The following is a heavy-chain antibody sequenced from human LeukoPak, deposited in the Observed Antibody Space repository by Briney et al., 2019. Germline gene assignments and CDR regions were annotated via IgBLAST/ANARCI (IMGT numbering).Heavy chain of an antibody. Sequence: PSETLSLTCTVSGGSISSGGYYWSWIRQHPGKGLEWIGYIYCSGSTYYNPSLKSRVTISVDTSKNQFSLKLSSVTAADTAVYYCARSYYDSSGYYWGEYFQHWGQGTLVTVSS. CDR1: GGSISSGGYY. V-gene: IGHV4-31*03. J-gene: IGHJ1*01. CDR2: IYCSGST. D-gene: IGHD3-22*01. CDR3: ARSYYDSSGYYWGEYFQH.